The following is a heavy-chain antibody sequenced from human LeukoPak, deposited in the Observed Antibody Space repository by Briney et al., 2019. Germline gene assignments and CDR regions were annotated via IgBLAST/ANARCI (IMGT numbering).Heavy chain of an antibody. Sequence: GSLRLSCAASGFTFSSYSMKWVRQAPGKGLEWVSSISTTSTYIYYADSVKGRFTISRDNAKNSLYLQMNSLRAEDTALYYCARERGDYDGSGTDYWGQGTLVTVSS. CDR1: GFTFSSYS. J-gene: IGHJ4*02. CDR3: ARERGDYDGSGTDY. V-gene: IGHV3-21*01. CDR2: ISTTSTYI. D-gene: IGHD3-22*01.